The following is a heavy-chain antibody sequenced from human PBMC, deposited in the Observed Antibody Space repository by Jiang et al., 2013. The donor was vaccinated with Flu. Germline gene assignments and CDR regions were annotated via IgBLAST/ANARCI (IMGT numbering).Heavy chain of an antibody. CDR3: ARSYCGGDCYSMFGYSYYGMDV. J-gene: IGHJ6*02. CDR1: GGFMSSVDAY. D-gene: IGHD2-21*02. V-gene: IGHV4-61*08. Sequence: GLVKPSETLSLTCTVSGGFMSSVDAYWSWIRQPPGKGLEWIGYIHNSGTTNYNPSLKSRVTISIDTSTNQFSLKLISVTAPDTAVYYCARSYCGGDCYSMFGYSYYGMDVWGQGTTVTVSS. CDR2: IHNSGTT.